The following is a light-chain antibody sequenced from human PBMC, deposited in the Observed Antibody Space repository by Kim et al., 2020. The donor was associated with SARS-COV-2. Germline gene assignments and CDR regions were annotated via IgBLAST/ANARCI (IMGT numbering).Light chain of an antibody. CDR3: QSFDSSLTSYV. J-gene: IGLJ1*01. V-gene: IGLV1-40*01. Sequence: RVTSSCTGSRSNIGARCDVQWYQQLPGAAPKLLIYSNNNRPSGVPERFSASKSGTSASLAITGLQAEDEADYYCQSFDSSLTSYVFGTGTKVTVL. CDR2: SNN. CDR1: RSNIGARCD.